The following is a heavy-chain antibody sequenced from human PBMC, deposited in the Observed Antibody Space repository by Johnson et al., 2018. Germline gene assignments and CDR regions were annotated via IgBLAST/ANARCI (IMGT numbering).Heavy chain of an antibody. CDR2: ISFDGNER. Sequence: VQLVESGGGVVQPGTSLRLSCTASGFNFSNYALHWVRQAPGEGLEWVGVISFDGNERHFADSVKGRFTIPRDNSKNTLFLQMNSLRLQDTALYYCVRGLIGAAVNLYDALDVWGRGTLVSVSS. CDR3: VRGLIGAAVNLYDALDV. V-gene: IGHV3-30-3*01. CDR1: GFNFSNYA. J-gene: IGHJ3*01. D-gene: IGHD3-10*01.